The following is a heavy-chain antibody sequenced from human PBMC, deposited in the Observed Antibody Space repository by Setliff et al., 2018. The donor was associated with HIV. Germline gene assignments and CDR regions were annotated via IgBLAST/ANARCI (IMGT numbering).Heavy chain of an antibody. CDR1: GLTFSSYA. D-gene: IGHD6-19*01. V-gene: IGHV3-23*01. CDR3: ARDEAVASFFNY. J-gene: IGHJ4*02. CDR2: ISGSGGSP. Sequence: GGSLRLSCAASGLTFSSYAMGWVRQAPGKGLEWVSSISGSGGSPYYADSVKGRFTIPRDNAKNSLYLQMSSLRAEDTAVYYCARDEAVASFFNYWGQGTLVTVSS.